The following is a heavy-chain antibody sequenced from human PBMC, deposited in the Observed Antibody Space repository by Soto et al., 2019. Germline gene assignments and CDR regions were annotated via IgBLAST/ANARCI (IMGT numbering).Heavy chain of an antibody. CDR1: GYTFTSYD. J-gene: IGHJ5*02. CDR3: XXXXXXXXXXXXXXFDP. CDR2: MNPNSGNT. V-gene: IGHV1-8*01. Sequence: QVQLVQSGAEVKKPGASVKVSCKASGYTFTSYDINWVRQATGQGLEWXXWMNPNSGNTGYAQKFQGRVTMTRNTXXXXXXXXXXXXXXXXXXXXXXXXXXXXXXXXXXXXFDPWGQGTLVTVSS.